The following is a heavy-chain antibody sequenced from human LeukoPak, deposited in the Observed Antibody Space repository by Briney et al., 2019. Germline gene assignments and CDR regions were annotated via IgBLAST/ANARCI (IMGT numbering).Heavy chain of an antibody. CDR2: IGTAGDT. J-gene: IGHJ4*02. D-gene: IGHD3-10*01. V-gene: IGHV3-13*04. CDR1: GFTFSIFD. Sequence: GGSLRLSCAASGFTFSIFDMHWVRQGPGKGLEWVSAIGTAGDTYYAGSVKGRFTISRENAKNSLYLQMNSLRDGDTAVYYCARDRDYGSGTYFDYWGQGIMVTVSS. CDR3: ARDRDYGSGTYFDY.